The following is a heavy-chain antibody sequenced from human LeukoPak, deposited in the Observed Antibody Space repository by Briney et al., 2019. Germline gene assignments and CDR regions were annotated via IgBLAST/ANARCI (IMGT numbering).Heavy chain of an antibody. D-gene: IGHD1-26*01. CDR3: AKDLRYSGSYLFDC. CDR2: IGWNSASI. Sequence: GGYQRLSCAASGFIFDDYAMHWVRQAPGKGLEWVSGIGWNSASIDYAGSVKGRFTISRDNAKNSLNLQMNSLRDEDTALYYCAKDLRYSGSYLFDCWGQGTLVTVSS. CDR1: GFIFDDYA. V-gene: IGHV3-9*01. J-gene: IGHJ4*02.